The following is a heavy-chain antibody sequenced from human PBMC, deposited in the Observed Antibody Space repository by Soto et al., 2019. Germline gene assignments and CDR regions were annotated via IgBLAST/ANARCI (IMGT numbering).Heavy chain of an antibody. Sequence: VLLLESGGGLVQPGGSLRLSCEASGFTFSLYPMTWVRQAPGKGLECVSCISGSAGTTYYADSVKGRFIISKDNSKNTLYLQMNSLRVEYTAVYYGANWGASGSDFWGQGTQVTVSS. CDR2: ISGSAGTT. CDR1: GFTFSLYP. CDR3: ANWGASGSDF. V-gene: IGHV3-23*01. D-gene: IGHD1-26*01. J-gene: IGHJ4*02.